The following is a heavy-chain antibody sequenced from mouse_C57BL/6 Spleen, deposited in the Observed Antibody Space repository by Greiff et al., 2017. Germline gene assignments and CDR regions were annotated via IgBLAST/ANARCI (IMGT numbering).Heavy chain of an antibody. CDR1: GYTFTSYW. D-gene: IGHD2-3*01. CDR2: IDPSDSYT. J-gene: IGHJ3*01. CDR3: ARGEGYYVSWFAY. Sequence: QVQLQQSGAELVMPGASVKLSCKASGYTFTSYWMHWVKQRPGQGLEWIGEIDPSDSYTNYNQKFKGKSTLTVDKSSSTAYMQLSSLTSEDSAVYYCARGEGYYVSWFAYWGQGTLVSVSA. V-gene: IGHV1-69*01.